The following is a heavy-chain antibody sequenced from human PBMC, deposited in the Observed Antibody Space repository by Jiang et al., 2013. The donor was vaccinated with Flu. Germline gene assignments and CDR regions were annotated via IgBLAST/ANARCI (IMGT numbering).Heavy chain of an antibody. CDR2: IDPSDSYT. CDR1: GYSFTSYW. V-gene: IGHV5-10-1*01. D-gene: IGHD6-13*01. Sequence: GAEVKKPGESLRISCKGSGYSFTSYWISWVRQMPGKGLEWMGRIDPSDSYTNYSPSFQGHVTISADKSISTAYLQWSSLKASDTAMYYCARYSSPTYYYYGMDVWGKGTTVTVSS. J-gene: IGHJ6*04. CDR3: ARYSSPTYYYYGMDV.